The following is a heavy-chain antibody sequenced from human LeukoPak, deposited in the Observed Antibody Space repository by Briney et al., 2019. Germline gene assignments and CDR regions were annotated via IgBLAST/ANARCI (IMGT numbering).Heavy chain of an antibody. V-gene: IGHV3-23*01. Sequence: GGSLRLSCAASTCTLSSFAMTWVRQAPVRGLEWVSAISGSGRTYYADSVKGRFAISRDISKNTLYLQMDSLRADDTAVYYCAKLPTSTTTGQFDYWGQGTLVTVSS. CDR2: ISGSGRT. J-gene: IGHJ4*02. D-gene: IGHD1-14*01. CDR3: AKLPTSTTTGQFDY. CDR1: TCTLSSFA.